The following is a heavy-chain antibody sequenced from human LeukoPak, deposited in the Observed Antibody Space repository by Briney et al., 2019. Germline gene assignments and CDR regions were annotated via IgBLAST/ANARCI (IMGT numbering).Heavy chain of an antibody. D-gene: IGHD6-25*01. J-gene: IGHJ4*02. CDR3: ARGLDAAAGLANFDY. Sequence: SVKVSCKASGYSFSYFGINWVRQAPGQGLEWMGWINCYNGNTNYAQKSEGRLTLTTDTATSSVYMELRNLRSDDTAVYYCARGLDAAAGLANFDYWGQGTLVTVSS. CDR2: INCYNGNT. CDR1: GYSFSYFG. V-gene: IGHV1-18*01.